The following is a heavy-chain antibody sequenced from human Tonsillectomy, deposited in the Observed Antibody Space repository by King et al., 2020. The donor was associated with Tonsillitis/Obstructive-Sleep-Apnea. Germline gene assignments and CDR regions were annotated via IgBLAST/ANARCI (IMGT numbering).Heavy chain of an antibody. Sequence: VQLVESGGGLVKPGGSLRLSCAASGFTFSSYSMNWVRQAPGKGLEWVSSISSSSSYIYYADSVKGRFTISRDNAKNSLYLQMNSLRAEDTAVYYCARDTAGGNCYYYDMDVWGKGTTVTVSS. CDR1: GFTFSSYS. CDR3: ARDTAGGNCYYYDMDV. CDR2: ISSSSSYI. J-gene: IGHJ6*03. D-gene: IGHD1-14*01. V-gene: IGHV3-21*01.